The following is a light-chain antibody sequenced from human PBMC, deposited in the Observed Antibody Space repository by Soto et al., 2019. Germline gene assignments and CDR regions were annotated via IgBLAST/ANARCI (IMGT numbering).Light chain of an antibody. CDR2: GGS. CDR3: RQYGSSPLT. V-gene: IGKV3-20*01. CDR1: QSIRSSS. Sequence: EIVLTQSPGTLSLSPGERATLSCRASQSIRSSSLAWYQQKPGQAPRLLIYGGSSRATGIPDRFSGGGSGTDFSLTVSRLESEDFSVYYCRQYGSSPLTFGGGTKVEIK. J-gene: IGKJ4*01.